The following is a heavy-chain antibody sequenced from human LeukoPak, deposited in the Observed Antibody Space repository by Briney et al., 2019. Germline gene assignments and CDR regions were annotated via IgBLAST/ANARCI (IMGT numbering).Heavy chain of an antibody. CDR2: ITSTGSYR. Sequence: PGGSLRLSCAASGFTFSNVWMSWVRQAPGKGLEWISSITSTGSYRFYAASLQGRFTISRDNAKNSLYLQMNSLRAEDTAIYYCARDLGSGGMDVWGQGTTVTVSS. D-gene: IGHD6-25*01. V-gene: IGHV3-21*01. CDR1: GFTFSNVW. J-gene: IGHJ6*02. CDR3: ARDLGSGGMDV.